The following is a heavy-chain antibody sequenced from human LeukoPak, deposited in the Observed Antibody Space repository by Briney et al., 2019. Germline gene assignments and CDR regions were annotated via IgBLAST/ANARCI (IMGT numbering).Heavy chain of an antibody. J-gene: IGHJ4*02. V-gene: IGHV3-21*05. Sequence: GGSLRLSCAASGFIYSNYGMNWVRQAPGKGLEWVSYISGSGTYIDYSDSVKGRFTISRDNAKNSLYLQMNGLRAEDTAVYYCARGHSSGYYPKYWGQGTLVTVSS. CDR1: GFIYSNYG. D-gene: IGHD3-22*01. CDR2: ISGSGTYI. CDR3: ARGHSSGYYPKY.